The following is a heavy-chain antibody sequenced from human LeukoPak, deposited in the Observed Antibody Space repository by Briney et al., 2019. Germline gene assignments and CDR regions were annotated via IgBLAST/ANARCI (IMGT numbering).Heavy chain of an antibody. CDR2: ISGSGGST. CDR3: AKDPRKDYDFWSGYYGTFDY. D-gene: IGHD3-3*01. Sequence: GGSLRLSCAASGFTFSSYAMSWVRQAPGKGLEWVSAISGSGGSTYYADSVKGRFTISRDNSKNTLYLQMNSLRAEGTAVYYCAKDPRKDYDFWSGYYGTFDYWGQGTLVTVSS. CDR1: GFTFSSYA. J-gene: IGHJ4*02. V-gene: IGHV3-23*01.